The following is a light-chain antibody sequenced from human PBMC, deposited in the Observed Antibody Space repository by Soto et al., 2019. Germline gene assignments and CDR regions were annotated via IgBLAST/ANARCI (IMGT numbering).Light chain of an antibody. Sequence: EIVMTQSPATLSVSPGERATLSCRASQSVSTNLAWYQQRPGQAPPLLIYGASTRATGIPASFSGSGSGTEFTLTISSLQSEDFAIYYCQQYDTWPLFGPGTKVDLK. V-gene: IGKV3-15*01. CDR2: GAS. J-gene: IGKJ3*01. CDR3: QQYDTWPL. CDR1: QSVSTN.